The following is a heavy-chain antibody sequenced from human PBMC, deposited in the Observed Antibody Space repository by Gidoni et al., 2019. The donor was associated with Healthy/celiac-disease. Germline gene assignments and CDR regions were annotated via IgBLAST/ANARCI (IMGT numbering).Heavy chain of an antibody. CDR3: AKDYYSGGSCYFDY. D-gene: IGHD2-15*01. CDR2: ISYDGSNK. CDR1: GFTFSSYG. V-gene: IGHV3-30*18. J-gene: IGHJ4*02. Sequence: QVHLVESVGGVVQPGRSLRLSCAASGFTFSSYGMHWVRQAPGKGLEWVAVISYDGSNKDYADSVKGRFTISRDNSKNTLYLQMNSLRAEDTAVYYCAKDYYSGGSCYFDYWGQGTLVTVSS.